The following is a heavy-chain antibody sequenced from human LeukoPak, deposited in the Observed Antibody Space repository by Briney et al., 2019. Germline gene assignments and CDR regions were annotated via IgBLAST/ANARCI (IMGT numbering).Heavy chain of an antibody. V-gene: IGHV4-39*01. CDR3: ARLPNKYCSGGSCYSQDI. CDR1: SGSISSSNYY. J-gene: IGHJ3*02. CDR2: IYYSGST. D-gene: IGHD2-15*01. Sequence: SETLSLTCTVSSGSISSSNYYWGWIRQPPGKGLEWTRSIYYSGSTYYNPSLKSRVTISVDTSKNQFSLKLSSVTAADTAVFYCARLPNKYCSGGSCYSQDIWGQGTMVTVSS.